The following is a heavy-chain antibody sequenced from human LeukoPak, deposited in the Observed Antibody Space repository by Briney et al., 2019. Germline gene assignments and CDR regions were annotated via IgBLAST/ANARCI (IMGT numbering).Heavy chain of an antibody. Sequence: ASVKVSCKASGYTFTSYAMHWVRQAPGQRLGWMGWINAGNGNTKYSQKFQGRVTITRDTSASTAYMELSSLRSEDTAVYYCARDRGSSRSQYNWFDPWGQGTLVTVSS. CDR1: GYTFTSYA. J-gene: IGHJ5*02. CDR2: INAGNGNT. CDR3: ARDRGSSRSQYNWFDP. V-gene: IGHV1-3*01. D-gene: IGHD3-16*01.